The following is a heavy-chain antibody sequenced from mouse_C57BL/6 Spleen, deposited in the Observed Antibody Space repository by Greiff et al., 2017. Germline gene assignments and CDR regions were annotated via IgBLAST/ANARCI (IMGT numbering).Heavy chain of an antibody. J-gene: IGHJ1*03. Sequence: VQLQQPGTELVKPGASGYTFTSYWMHWVKQRPGQGLEWIGNINPSNGGTNYNEKFKSKATLTVDKSSRTAYMQRSSITSEDSAVYYCVCGPINWYFDVWGTGTTVTVSS. V-gene: IGHV1-53*01. D-gene: IGHD1-3*01. CDR2: INPSNGGT. CDR3: VCGPINWYFDV. CDR1: GYTFTSYW.